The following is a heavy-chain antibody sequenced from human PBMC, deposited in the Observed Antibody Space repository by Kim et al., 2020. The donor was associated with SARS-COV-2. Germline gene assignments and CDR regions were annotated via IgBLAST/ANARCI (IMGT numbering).Heavy chain of an antibody. J-gene: IGHJ5*02. Sequence: GGSLRLSCAASGFTVSSNYMTWVRQAPGKGLEWVSLIYSGGSAYYADSVKGRFTISRDNSKNTLYLQMNSLRAEDTAVYYCASCQDPGWFDPWGQGTLVSVSS. CDR2: IYSGGSA. V-gene: IGHV3-53*01. CDR1: GFTVSSNY. CDR3: ASCQDPGWFDP.